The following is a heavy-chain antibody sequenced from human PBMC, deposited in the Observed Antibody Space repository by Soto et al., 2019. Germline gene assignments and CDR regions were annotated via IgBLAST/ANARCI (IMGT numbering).Heavy chain of an antibody. Sequence: SETLSLTCTVSGGSISNYYWSWIRQPPGKGLEWIGYMYYSGSANYNPSLKSRVTISVDTSKSQISLKLSSVTAADTAVYYCARRDVAGYFDYWGQGTLVTVSS. CDR1: GGSISNYY. D-gene: IGHD2-21*01. J-gene: IGHJ4*02. V-gene: IGHV4-59*08. CDR2: MYYSGSA. CDR3: ARRDVAGYFDY.